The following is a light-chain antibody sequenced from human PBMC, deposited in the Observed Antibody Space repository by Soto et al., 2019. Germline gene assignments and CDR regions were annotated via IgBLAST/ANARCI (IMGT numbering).Light chain of an antibody. Sequence: EVELTQSPATLSVSPGERVTLSCRASQFIVNRLAWYQQKPGQAPRLLLSGASSRAPGIPARFSGSASEKEFTRTSTSLQAEDVGLYYCHQYYNWPPQYTFVHGTKLQS. J-gene: IGKJ2*01. CDR3: HQYYNWPPQYT. CDR2: GAS. V-gene: IGKV3-15*01. CDR1: QFIVNR.